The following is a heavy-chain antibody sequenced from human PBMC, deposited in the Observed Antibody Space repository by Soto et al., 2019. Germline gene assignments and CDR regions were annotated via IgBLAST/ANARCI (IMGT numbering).Heavy chain of an antibody. CDR2: IYYSGST. CDR1: VGSVSSGSYY. J-gene: IGHJ4*02. D-gene: IGHD5-18*01. Sequence: SETLSLTCTVSVGSVSSGSYYWSWIRQPPGKGLEWIGYIYYSGSTNYNPSLKSRVTISVDTSKNQFSLKLSSVTAADTAVYYCARKRDSYGYNYWGQGTLVTVSS. CDR3: ARKRDSYGYNY. V-gene: IGHV4-61*01.